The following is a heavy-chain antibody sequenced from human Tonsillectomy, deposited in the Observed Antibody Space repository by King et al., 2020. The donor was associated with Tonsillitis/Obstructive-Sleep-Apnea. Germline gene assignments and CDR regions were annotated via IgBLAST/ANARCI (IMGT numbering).Heavy chain of an antibody. CDR2: ISWNSADI. Sequence: VQLVESGGGLVQPGRSVRLSCAGSGFTFDDYAMYWVRQPPRKGLEWVSGISWNSADIGYADSVKGRFTISRDNAKNSLFLQMNSLRAEDTALYYCAKDVRPAGSYYNNAFDIWGQGTMVTVSS. CDR3: AKDVRPAGSYYNNAFDI. J-gene: IGHJ3*02. CDR1: GFTFDDYA. D-gene: IGHD1-26*01. V-gene: IGHV3-9*01.